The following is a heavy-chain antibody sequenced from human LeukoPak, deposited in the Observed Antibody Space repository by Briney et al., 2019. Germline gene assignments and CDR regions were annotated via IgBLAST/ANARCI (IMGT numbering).Heavy chain of an antibody. V-gene: IGHV4-30-2*01. J-gene: IGHJ5*02. CDR2: IYHSGST. CDR1: GGSISSGGYY. Sequence: SETLSLTCTVSGGSISSGGYYWSWIRQPPGKGLEWIGYIYHSGSTYYNPSLKSRVTISVDTSKNQFSLRLSSVTAADTAVYYCASPDIVVVPAAWGQGTLVTVSS. CDR3: ASPDIVVVPAA. D-gene: IGHD2-2*01.